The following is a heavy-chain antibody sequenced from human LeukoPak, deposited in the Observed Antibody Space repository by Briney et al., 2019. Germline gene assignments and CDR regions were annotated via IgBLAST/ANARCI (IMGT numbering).Heavy chain of an antibody. D-gene: IGHD2-2*01. CDR3: ARGGRSNIVVVPAAHTYDY. Sequence: ASVKDSCKASGYTFTSYGISWVRQAPGQGLEWMGWISAYNGNTNYAQKLQGRVTMTTDTSTSTAYMELRSLRSDDTAVYYCARGGRSNIVVVPAAHTYDYWGQGTLVTVSS. CDR2: ISAYNGNT. CDR1: GYTFTSYG. V-gene: IGHV1-18*04. J-gene: IGHJ4*02.